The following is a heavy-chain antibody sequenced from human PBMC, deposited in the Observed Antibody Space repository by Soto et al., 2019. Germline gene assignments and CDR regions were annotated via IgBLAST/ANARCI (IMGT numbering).Heavy chain of an antibody. D-gene: IGHD3-3*01. Sequence: PGGSLRLSCAASGFTFSDYYMSWIRQAPGKGLEWVSYISSSGSTIYYADSVKGRFTISRDNAKNSLYLQMNSLRAEDTAVYYCARGQLRFLEWFLQNWFDPWGQGTLVTVSS. CDR2: ISSSGSTI. CDR1: GFTFSDYY. J-gene: IGHJ5*02. V-gene: IGHV3-11*01. CDR3: ARGQLRFLEWFLQNWFDP.